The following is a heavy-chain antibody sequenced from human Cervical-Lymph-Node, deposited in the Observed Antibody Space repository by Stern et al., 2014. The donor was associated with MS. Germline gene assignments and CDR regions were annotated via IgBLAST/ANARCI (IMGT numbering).Heavy chain of an antibody. CDR1: GYSFSGYW. CDR2: IDPSGSYS. CDR3: ARLGAVPGFGRVPWFDP. V-gene: IGHV5-10-1*03. Sequence: EVQLVESGAEVKQPGESLRISCKASGYSFSGYWITWVRQMPGKGLEWMGRIDPSGSYSDYGTSFQGHVSISFDKSTNTAYLQWISLRASDTAMYYCARLGAVPGFGRVPWFDPWGQGTLVIVSS. J-gene: IGHJ5*02. D-gene: IGHD1-26*01.